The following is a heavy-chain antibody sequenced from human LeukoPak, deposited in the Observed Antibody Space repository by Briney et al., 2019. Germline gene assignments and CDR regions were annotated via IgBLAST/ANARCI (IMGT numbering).Heavy chain of an antibody. CDR1: GYTFTGHY. CDR3: ARGYALYSGRYIDFDY. Sequence: GASVKVPCKASGYTFTGHYMHWVRQAPGQALEWMGWINPNNGGTNYAQKFQGRVTMTRDTSISTAYMELSRLRSDDTAVYYCARGYALYSGRYIDFDYWGQGTLVTVSS. J-gene: IGHJ4*02. D-gene: IGHD1-26*01. V-gene: IGHV1-2*02. CDR2: INPNNGGT.